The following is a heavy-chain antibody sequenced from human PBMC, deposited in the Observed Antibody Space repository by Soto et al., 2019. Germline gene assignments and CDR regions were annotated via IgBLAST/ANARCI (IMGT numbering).Heavy chain of an antibody. D-gene: IGHD3-9*01. Sequence: SETLSLTCTVSGGSISSYYWSWIRQPPGKGLEWIGYIYYSGSTNYNPSLKSRVTISVDTSKNQFSLKLSSVTAADTAVYYCARSYYDILTGPNWFDPWGQGTLVTVSS. V-gene: IGHV4-59*08. CDR2: IYYSGST. CDR1: GGSISSYY. J-gene: IGHJ5*02. CDR3: ARSYYDILTGPNWFDP.